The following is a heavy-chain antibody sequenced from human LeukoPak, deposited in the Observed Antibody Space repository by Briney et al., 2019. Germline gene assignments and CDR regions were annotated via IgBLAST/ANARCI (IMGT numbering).Heavy chain of an antibody. CDR2: IIPIFGTA. CDR1: GGTFSSYA. Sequence: GASVKVSCKASGGTFSSYAISWVRQAPGQGLEWMGGIIPIFGTANYAQKFQGRVTITADKSTSTAYMELSSLRSEDTAVYYCARDSYCTNGVCQNWFDPWGQGTLVTVSS. V-gene: IGHV1-69*06. CDR3: ARDSYCTNGVCQNWFDP. J-gene: IGHJ5*02. D-gene: IGHD2-8*01.